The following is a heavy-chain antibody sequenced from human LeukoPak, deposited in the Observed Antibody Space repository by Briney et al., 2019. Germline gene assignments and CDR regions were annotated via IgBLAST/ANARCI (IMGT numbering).Heavy chain of an antibody. CDR2: IYPGDSDT. V-gene: IGHV5-51*01. D-gene: IGHD3-22*01. J-gene: IGHJ6*02. Sequence: GKSLQISCKGSGYSFTSYWIGWVRQMPGKGLEWMGIIYPGDSDTRYSPPFQGQVTISVDKSINTAYLQWSSLKASDTAMYYCARRSSQNYDSSGYYGMDVWGQGTTVTVSS. CDR3: ARRSSQNYDSSGYYGMDV. CDR1: GYSFTSYW.